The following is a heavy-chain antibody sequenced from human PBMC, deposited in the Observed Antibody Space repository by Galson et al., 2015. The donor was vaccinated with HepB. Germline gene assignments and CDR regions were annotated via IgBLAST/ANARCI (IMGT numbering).Heavy chain of an antibody. V-gene: IGHV1-2*06. D-gene: IGHD2-8*02. CDR2: IHPKSGVS. CDR1: GYTFTGYY. Sequence: SVKVSCKASGYTFTGYYMHWVRQAPGQGLEWMGRIHPKSGVSHYAQKFQGRVTMTRDTYIDTAYMELSDLISADTAVYFCARGYQVMYKYYDYVDVWGKGTTVTGSS. CDR3: ARGYQVMYKYYDYVDV. J-gene: IGHJ6*03.